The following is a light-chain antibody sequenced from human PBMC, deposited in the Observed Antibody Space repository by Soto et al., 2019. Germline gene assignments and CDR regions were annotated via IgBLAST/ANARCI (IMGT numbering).Light chain of an antibody. V-gene: IGKV3-11*01. CDR3: HLRRNWRRS. J-gene: IGKJ3*01. CDR2: DSS. Sequence: EIGLTQAPATRSLSPGESATLSCRTIQSVGCYLAGFQVRPGQAPGILIYDSSTRATGIPARFSGSGSRTDFTLAIRRLQPEDCAVDFCHLRRNWRRSFGPGTKVHI. CDR1: QSVGCY.